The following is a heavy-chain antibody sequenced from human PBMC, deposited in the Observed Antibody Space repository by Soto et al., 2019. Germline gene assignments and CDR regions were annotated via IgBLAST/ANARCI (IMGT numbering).Heavy chain of an antibody. CDR3: ARDLRPLGYCSGGSCPGWFDP. Sequence: QVQLVESGGGVVQPGRSLRLSCAASGFTFSSYGMHWVRQAPGKGLEWVAVIWYDGSNKYYADSVKGRFTISRDNSKNTLDLQMNSLRAEDTAVYYCARDLRPLGYCSGGSCPGWFDPWGQGTLVTVSS. CDR2: IWYDGSNK. V-gene: IGHV3-33*01. J-gene: IGHJ5*02. D-gene: IGHD2-15*01. CDR1: GFTFSSYG.